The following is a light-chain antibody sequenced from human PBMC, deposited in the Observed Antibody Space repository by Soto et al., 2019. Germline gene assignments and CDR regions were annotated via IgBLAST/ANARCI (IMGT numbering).Light chain of an antibody. J-gene: IGLJ1*01. Sequence: QSALTQPPSASGTPGQRVTISCSGSRSNIGSNTVNWYQQLPGTAPKLLIYSNNQRPSGVPDRFSGSKSGTSASLAISGLQPEDEADYYCAAWDDSLNGYVFGTGTKVTVL. CDR2: SNN. V-gene: IGLV1-44*01. CDR3: AAWDDSLNGYV. CDR1: RSNIGSNT.